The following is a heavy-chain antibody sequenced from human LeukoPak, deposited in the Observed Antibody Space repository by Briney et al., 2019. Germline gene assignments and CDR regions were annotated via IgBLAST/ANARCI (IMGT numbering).Heavy chain of an antibody. V-gene: IGHV3-23*01. CDR3: AKDIVVVVAAHGGFDY. CDR2: ISGSGGST. CDR1: GFTFSSYA. D-gene: IGHD2-15*01. Sequence: GGSLRLSCAASGFTFSSYAMSWVRQAPGKGLEWVSAISGSGGSTYYADSVKGRFTISRDNSKNTLYLQMNSLRAEDTAVYYCAKDIVVVVAAHGGFDYWGQGTLVTVSS. J-gene: IGHJ4*02.